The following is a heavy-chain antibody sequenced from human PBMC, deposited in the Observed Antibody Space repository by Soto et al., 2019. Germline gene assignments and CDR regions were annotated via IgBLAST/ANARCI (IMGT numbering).Heavy chain of an antibody. D-gene: IGHD7-27*01. CDR3: ARYPISLTNRFGP. CDR1: GGTFSNYA. J-gene: IGHJ5*02. CDR2: ITPIFDTT. V-gene: IGHV1-69*06. Sequence: QIHLVQSGAEVKKPGSSVKISCKASGGTFSNYAISWVRQAPGQGLEWMGGITPIFDTTNYAQKFQGRLTSTAETSTSTAYMELRGLRSDDTAIYYCARYPISLTNRFGPWGQGARVTVAS.